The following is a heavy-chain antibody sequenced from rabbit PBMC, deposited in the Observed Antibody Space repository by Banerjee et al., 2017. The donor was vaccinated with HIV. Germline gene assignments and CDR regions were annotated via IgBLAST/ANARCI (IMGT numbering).Heavy chain of an antibody. J-gene: IGHJ4*01. D-gene: IGHD2-1*01. V-gene: IGHV1S45*01. CDR3: ARDRNGDNTYYLDL. Sequence: QEQLVESGGDLVKPGASLTLTCTASGIAFSTNYWICWVRQAPGKGLEWIGCIHTGSGNRFYANWAKGRFTVSKTSSTTVTLQMTSLTAADTATYFCARDRNGDNTYYLDLWGPGTLVTVS. CDR2: IHTGSGNR. CDR1: GIAFSTNYW.